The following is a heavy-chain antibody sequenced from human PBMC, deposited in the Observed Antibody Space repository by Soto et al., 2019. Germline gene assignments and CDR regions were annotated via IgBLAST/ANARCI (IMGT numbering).Heavy chain of an antibody. V-gene: IGHV3-30*04. D-gene: IGHD3-16*01. CDR1: GFTFSSYA. CDR3: AKDLYYYDFSLDDS. Sequence: GGSLRLSCTGAGFTFSSYAMHWVCLAPGKGLEWVAVVSYDGSIENYADSVRGRFTISRDNSKNTVFLQMNSLRVEDTAVYYCAKDLYYYDFSLDDSWGQGTLVTVSS. J-gene: IGHJ5*02. CDR2: VSYDGSIE.